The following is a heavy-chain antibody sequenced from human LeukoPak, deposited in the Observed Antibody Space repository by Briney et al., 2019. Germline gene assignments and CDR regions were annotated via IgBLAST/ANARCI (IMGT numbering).Heavy chain of an antibody. Sequence: GASVTVSCKASGYTFTSYGSSWVRQAPGQGLEWMGWISACNGNTNYAQKLQGRVTMTTDTSTSTAYMELRSLRSDNTAVYYCARDLSYDSSGYYRNDAFDIWGQGTMVTVSS. J-gene: IGHJ3*02. CDR2: ISACNGNT. CDR1: GYTFTSYG. V-gene: IGHV1-18*01. CDR3: ARDLSYDSSGYYRNDAFDI. D-gene: IGHD3-22*01.